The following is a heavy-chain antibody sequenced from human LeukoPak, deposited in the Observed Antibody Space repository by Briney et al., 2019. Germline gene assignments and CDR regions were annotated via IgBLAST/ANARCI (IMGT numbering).Heavy chain of an antibody. D-gene: IGHD1-1*01. CDR3: ARDPSNGYYYYYMDV. Sequence: ASVKVSCKASGYTFTGYYMHWVRQAPGQGLEWMGRINPNSGGTNYAQKFQGRVTMTRDTSISTAYMELSRLRSDDTAVCYCARDPSNGYYYYYMDVWGKGTTVTVSS. CDR2: INPNSGGT. V-gene: IGHV1-2*06. J-gene: IGHJ6*03. CDR1: GYTFTGYY.